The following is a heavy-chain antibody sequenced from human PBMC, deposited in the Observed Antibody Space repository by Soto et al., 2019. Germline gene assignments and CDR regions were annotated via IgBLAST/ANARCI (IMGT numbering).Heavy chain of an antibody. Sequence: SETLSLTCAVYGGSFSGYYWSWIRQPPGKGLEWIGEINHSGSTNYNPSLKSRVTISVDTSKNQFSLKLSSVTAADTAVYYCASRGIAVAGDYYYYYGMDVWGQGTTVTV. CDR1: GGSFSGYY. V-gene: IGHV4-34*01. J-gene: IGHJ6*02. D-gene: IGHD6-19*01. CDR3: ASRGIAVAGDYYYYYGMDV. CDR2: INHSGST.